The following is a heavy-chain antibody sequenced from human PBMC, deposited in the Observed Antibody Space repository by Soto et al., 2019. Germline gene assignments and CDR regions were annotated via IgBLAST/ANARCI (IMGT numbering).Heavy chain of an antibody. D-gene: IGHD1-7*01. CDR2: IIPILGIA. Sequence: VQLVQSGAEVKKPGSSVKVSCKASGGTFSSYTISWVRQAPGQGLEWMGRIIPILGIANYAQKFQGRVTITADKSTSTAYMELSSLRSEDTAVYYCARDNYVDSYYYYYMDVWGKGTTVTVSS. J-gene: IGHJ6*03. CDR3: ARDNYVDSYYYYYMDV. V-gene: IGHV1-69*08. CDR1: GGTFSSYT.